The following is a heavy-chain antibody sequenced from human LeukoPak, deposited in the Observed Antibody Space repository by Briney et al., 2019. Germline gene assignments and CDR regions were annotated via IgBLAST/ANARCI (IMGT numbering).Heavy chain of an antibody. J-gene: IGHJ4*02. D-gene: IGHD5-24*01. V-gene: IGHV3-74*01. Sequence: GGSLRLSCAASGFTFSSYWMHWVRQAPGKGLVWFSRINNEGSFTSYVDSVKRRFTIDRDNAKNTLYLQMNSLRAEDTAVYYCASLPYGSLAPGYWGQGTLVTVSS. CDR3: ASLPYGSLAPGY. CDR1: GFTFSSYW. CDR2: INNEGSFT.